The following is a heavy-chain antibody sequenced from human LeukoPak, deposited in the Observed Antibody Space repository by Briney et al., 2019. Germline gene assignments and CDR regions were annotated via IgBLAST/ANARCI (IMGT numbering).Heavy chain of an antibody. CDR1: GYTFTGYY. V-gene: IGHV1-2*02. D-gene: IGHD3-22*01. Sequence: GASVKVSCKASGYTFTGYYMHWVRQAPGQGLEWMGWIKSNSGGTNYAQKVQGRVTMTRDTSISTAYMELSRLRSDDTAVYYCARDYYDCSGYYLGWGQGTLVTVSS. CDR3: ARDYYDCSGYYLG. J-gene: IGHJ4*02. CDR2: IKSNSGGT.